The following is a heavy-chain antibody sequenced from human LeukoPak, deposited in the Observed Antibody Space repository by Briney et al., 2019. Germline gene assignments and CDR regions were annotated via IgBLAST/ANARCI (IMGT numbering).Heavy chain of an antibody. J-gene: IGHJ3*02. CDR3: ARDDALGDNALDI. Sequence: GGSLRLSCAASGFTFSSYGMHWVRQAPGKRLEWVAVILNDGSQEKYADSVKGRFTISRDNSKNTLFPQMNSLRAEDTAVYYCARDDALGDNALDIWGQGTMVTVSS. D-gene: IGHD3-16*01. CDR1: GFTFSSYG. V-gene: IGHV3-33*01. CDR2: ILNDGSQE.